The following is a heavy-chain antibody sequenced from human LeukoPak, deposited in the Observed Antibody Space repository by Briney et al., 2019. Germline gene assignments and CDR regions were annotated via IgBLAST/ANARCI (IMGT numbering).Heavy chain of an antibody. CDR1: GFTFSSYG. D-gene: IGHD6-13*01. CDR3: AKDDNAAAGWSEMDV. J-gene: IGHJ6*02. CDR2: ISYYGSTN. V-gene: IGHV3-30*18. Sequence: GGTLRLSCAASGFTFSSYGMHWVRQPPGKGLEWVAVISYYGSTNYYPDSVEGRFTTFSDNSKNPLYLQRNSLRAEDTAGYYCAKDDNAAAGWSEMDVWGQGTTVSVSS.